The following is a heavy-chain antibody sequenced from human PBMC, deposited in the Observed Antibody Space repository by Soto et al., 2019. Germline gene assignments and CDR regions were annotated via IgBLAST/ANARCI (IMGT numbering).Heavy chain of an antibody. CDR3: RRSSRYSTDV. Sequence: QLQLQESGPGLVKPSETLSLTCTVSGGSISSSSHWGWSRQPPGKGLEWIGSIYSIGSTYYNPSLKSRVTISVDTSKNQFSLKLSSVTAADTAVYYCRRSSRYSTDVWGQGTTVTVSS. CDR1: GGSISSSSH. J-gene: IGHJ6*02. CDR2: IYSIGST. V-gene: IGHV4-39*01. D-gene: IGHD6-13*01.